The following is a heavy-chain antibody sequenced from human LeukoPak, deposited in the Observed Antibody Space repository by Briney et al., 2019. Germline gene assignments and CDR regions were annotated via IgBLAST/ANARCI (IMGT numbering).Heavy chain of an antibody. CDR3: ARDIYYGSGNFDY. V-gene: IGHV3-48*03. CDR1: GFTFSSYE. D-gene: IGHD3-10*01. Sequence: GGSLRLSCAASGFTFSSYEMNWVRQAPGKGLEWVSYISGSGSTIYYADSVKGRFTISRDNAKNPLYLQMNSLRAEDTAVYYCARDIYYGSGNFDYWGQGTLVTVSS. J-gene: IGHJ4*02. CDR2: ISGSGSTI.